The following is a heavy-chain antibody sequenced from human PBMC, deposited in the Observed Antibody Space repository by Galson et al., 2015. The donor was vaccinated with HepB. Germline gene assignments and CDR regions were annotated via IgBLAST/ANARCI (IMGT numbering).Heavy chain of an antibody. CDR1: GYTFSSYS. CDR3: ARCLGDLVNLFTSHFDY. J-gene: IGHJ4*02. Sequence: SVKVSCKASGYTFSSYSITWVRQAPGQGLEWMGIINPSGGSTSYAQKFQGRVTMTRDTSTSTVYMELSSLRSEDTAVYYCARCLGDLVNLFTSHFDYWGQGTLVTVSS. CDR2: INPSGGST. V-gene: IGHV1-46*01. D-gene: IGHD2-21*02.